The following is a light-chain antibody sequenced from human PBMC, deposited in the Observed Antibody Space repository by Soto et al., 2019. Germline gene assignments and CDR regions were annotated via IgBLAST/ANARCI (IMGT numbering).Light chain of an antibody. Sequence: EIVLTQSPGTLSLSPGERATLSCRASQSVSSNLAWYQQKPGQAPRLLIYGASTRATGIPARFSGSGSGTEFTLTISRLEPEDFAVYYCQQYGSSPTFGQGTKVDI. J-gene: IGKJ1*01. CDR1: QSVSSN. CDR2: GAS. CDR3: QQYGSSPT. V-gene: IGKV3-20*01.